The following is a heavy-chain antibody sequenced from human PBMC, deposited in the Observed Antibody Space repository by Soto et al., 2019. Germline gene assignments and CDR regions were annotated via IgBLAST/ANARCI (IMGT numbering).Heavy chain of an antibody. CDR3: ARGGGIMVVTAPYDH. J-gene: IGHJ4*02. CDR1: GGTFSSYA. V-gene: IGHV1-69*13. Sequence: SVKVSCKASGGTFSSYAISWVRQAPGQGLEWMGGIIPIFGNANYAQKFQGRVTMTADASTSTVYMELSSLTSEDTAVYYCARGGGIMVVTAPYDHWGQGTLVTVSS. CDR2: IIPIFGNA. D-gene: IGHD2-21*02.